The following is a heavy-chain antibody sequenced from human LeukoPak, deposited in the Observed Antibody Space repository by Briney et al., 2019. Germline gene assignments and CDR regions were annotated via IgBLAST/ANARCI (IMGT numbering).Heavy chain of an antibody. D-gene: IGHD2-2*01. CDR1: GYSISSGYY. CDR3: ARGAYCSSTSCYPYYYYGMDV. CDR2: IYHSGST. V-gene: IGHV4-38-2*01. J-gene: IGHJ6*04. Sequence: SETLSLTCAVSGYSISSGYYWGWIRQPPGQGLEWIGTIYHSGSTYYNPSLKSRVTISVDTSKNQFSLKLSSVTAADTAVYYCARGAYCSSTSCYPYYYYGMDVWGKGTTVTVSS.